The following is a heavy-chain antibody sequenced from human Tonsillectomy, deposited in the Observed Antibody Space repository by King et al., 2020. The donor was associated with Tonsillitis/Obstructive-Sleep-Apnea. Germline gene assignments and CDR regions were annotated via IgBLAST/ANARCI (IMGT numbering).Heavy chain of an antibody. CDR1: GFTFSDYY. D-gene: IGHD6-13*01. V-gene: IGHV3-11*01. CDR2: IGSSGNTI. CDR3: AGGYSSSWSSRYYYYMDV. J-gene: IGHJ6*03. Sequence: VQLVESGGGLVRPGGSLRLSCAASGFTFSDYYMSWIRQAPGKGLEWVSYIGSSGNTIYYADSVKGRFTISRDHGKNSLYLQMNSLRAEDTAVYYCAGGYSSSWSSRYYYYMDVWGKGTTVTVSS.